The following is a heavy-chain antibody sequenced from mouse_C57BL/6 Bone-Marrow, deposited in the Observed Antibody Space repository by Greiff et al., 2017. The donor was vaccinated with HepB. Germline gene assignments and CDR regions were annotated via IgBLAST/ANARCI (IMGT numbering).Heavy chain of an antibody. J-gene: IGHJ4*01. Sequence: EVKVEESGGGLVQPGGSLKLSCAASGFTFGDYYMYWVRQTPEKRLEWVAYISNGGGSTYYPDTVKGRFTISRDNAKNTLYLQMSRLKSEDTAMYYCARHFDYYGSSYYYAMDYWGQGTSVTVSS. CDR2: ISNGGGST. D-gene: IGHD1-1*01. CDR1: GFTFGDYY. CDR3: ARHFDYYGSSYYYAMDY. V-gene: IGHV5-12*01.